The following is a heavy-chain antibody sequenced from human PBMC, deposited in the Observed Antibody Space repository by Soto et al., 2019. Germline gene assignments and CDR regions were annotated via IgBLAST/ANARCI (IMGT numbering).Heavy chain of an antibody. Sequence: SETLSLTCTVSGCSVSSGYYYWSWIRQPSGKGLEWIGYIYYSGSTYYNPSLKSRVTISVDTSKNQFSLKLSSVTAADTAVYYCARVQRGEPQQQLGFDYWGQGTLVTVSS. J-gene: IGHJ4*02. V-gene: IGHV4-30-4*01. D-gene: IGHD6-13*01. CDR3: ARVQRGEPQQQLGFDY. CDR1: GCSVSSGYYY. CDR2: IYYSGST.